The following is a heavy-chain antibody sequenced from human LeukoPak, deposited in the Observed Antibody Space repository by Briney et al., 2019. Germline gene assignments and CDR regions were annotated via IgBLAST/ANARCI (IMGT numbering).Heavy chain of an antibody. V-gene: IGHV1-2*04. CDR3: ARIGYDYVWGSD. CDR1: GYTFTGYY. D-gene: IGHD3-16*01. J-gene: IGHJ4*02. Sequence: ASVKVSCKASGYTFTGYYMHWVRQAPGQGLEWMGWINPNSGGTNYAQKFQGWVTMTRDTSISTAYMELSRLRSDDTAVYYCARIGYDYVWGSDWGQGTLVTVSS. CDR2: INPNSGGT.